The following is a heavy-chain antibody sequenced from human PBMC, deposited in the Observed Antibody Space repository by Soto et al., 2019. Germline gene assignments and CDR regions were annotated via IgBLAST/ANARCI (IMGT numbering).Heavy chain of an antibody. Sequence: SETLSLTCTVSGGSISSYYWSWIRQPPGKGLEWIGYIYYSGSTNYNPSLKSRVTISVDTSKNQFSLKLSSVTAAETAVYYCASQPSASGFDYWGQGTLVTVSS. CDR3: ASQPSASGFDY. CDR2: IYYSGST. V-gene: IGHV4-59*08. J-gene: IGHJ4*02. CDR1: GGSISSYY.